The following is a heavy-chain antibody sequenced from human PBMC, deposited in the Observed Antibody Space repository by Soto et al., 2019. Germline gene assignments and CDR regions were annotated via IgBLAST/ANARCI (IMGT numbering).Heavy chain of an antibody. CDR1: GYTFTGYY. J-gene: IGHJ5*02. V-gene: IGHV1-2*02. CDR2: INPNSGGT. Sequence: VQLVQSGAEVKKPGASVKVSCKTTGYTFTGYYMHWVRQAPGQGLEWMGWINPNSGGTNYAQKFQGRVTMTRDTSISTAYMELSRLRSDDTAVYYCARVAVAGTRNWFDPWGQGTLVTVSS. D-gene: IGHD6-19*01. CDR3: ARVAVAGTRNWFDP.